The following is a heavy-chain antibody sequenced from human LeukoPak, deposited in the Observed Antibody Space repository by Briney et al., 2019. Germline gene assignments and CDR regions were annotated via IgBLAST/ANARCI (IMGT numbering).Heavy chain of an antibody. CDR2: ISHDGSTK. Sequence: GGSLTLFCALSTXPYSCHAMHWVRQAPGKGFEGVGLISHDGSTKYQDDSVKGRFTISRDNSKNTMYLQMNSLRVEDTAVYYCARDISGTYSFAYSGQGTLVTVSS. CDR3: ARDISGTYSFAY. CDR1: TXPYSCHA. D-gene: IGHD1-26*01. J-gene: IGHJ4*02. V-gene: IGHV3-30*16.